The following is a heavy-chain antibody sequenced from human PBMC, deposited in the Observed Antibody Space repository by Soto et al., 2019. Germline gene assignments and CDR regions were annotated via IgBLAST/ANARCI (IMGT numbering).Heavy chain of an antibody. CDR3: ARAPETPPIVRVVVPHFFDS. D-gene: IGHD3-16*02. J-gene: IGHJ4*02. Sequence: PSETLSLTCTVSGGSISSYYWSWIRQPPGKGLEWIGYIYYSGSINYNPSLKSRVTISVDTSKNQFSLSVSSVTAADTAVYYCARAPETPPIVRVVVPHFFDSWGQGTLVTVSS. CDR2: IYYSGSI. V-gene: IGHV4-59*12. CDR1: GGSISSYY.